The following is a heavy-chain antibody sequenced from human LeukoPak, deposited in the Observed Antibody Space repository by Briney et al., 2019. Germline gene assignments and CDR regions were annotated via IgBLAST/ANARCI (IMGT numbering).Heavy chain of an antibody. J-gene: IGHJ4*02. V-gene: IGHV1-8*01. CDR2: MNPNSGNT. CDR3: ARFDSSSSRFDY. CDR1: GYTFTSYD. D-gene: IGHD6-6*01. Sequence: GASVKVSCKASGYTFTSYDISWVRQATGQGLEWMGWMNPNSGNTGYAQKFQGRVTMTRNTSISTAYMELSSLRSEDTAVYYCARFDSSSSRFDYWGQGTLVTVSS.